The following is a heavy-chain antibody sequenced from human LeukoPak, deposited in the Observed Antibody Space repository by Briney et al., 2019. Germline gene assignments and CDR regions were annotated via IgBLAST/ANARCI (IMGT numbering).Heavy chain of an antibody. V-gene: IGHV3-74*01. D-gene: IGHD3-22*01. CDR2: INSDGSTT. Sequence: GGSLRLSCAASGFTFSSYWMHWVRQAPGKGLVWVSRINSDGSTTNYADSVKGRFTISRDNAKNTLYLQMNSLRAEDTAVYYCARGLYYSDSSGLSFDIWGQGTMVTVSS. CDR3: ARGLYYSDSSGLSFDI. J-gene: IGHJ3*02. CDR1: GFTFSSYW.